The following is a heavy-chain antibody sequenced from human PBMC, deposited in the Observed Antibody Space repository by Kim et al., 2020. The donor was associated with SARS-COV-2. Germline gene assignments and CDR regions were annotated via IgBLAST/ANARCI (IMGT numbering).Heavy chain of an antibody. V-gene: IGHV3-23*01. J-gene: IGHJ4*02. D-gene: IGHD3-9*01. Sequence: ADLVKGRFTISRDNSKNTLYLQMNSLRAEDTDVYYCAKGSALRYFDGCGYWGQGTLVTVSS. CDR3: AKGSALRYFDGCGY.